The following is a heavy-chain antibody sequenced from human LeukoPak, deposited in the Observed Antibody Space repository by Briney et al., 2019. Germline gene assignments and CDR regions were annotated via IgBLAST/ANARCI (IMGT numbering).Heavy chain of an antibody. V-gene: IGHV1-18*01. CDR1: GYIFTSYG. D-gene: IGHD5-24*01. CDR3: ARDQTRRDGYNLYY. Sequence: ASVKVSCEASGYIFTSYGISWVRQAPGQGLEWMGWISAYNGDTNYVQKLHGRVTMTTDTSPSTAYMELRSLRSDDTAVYYCARDQTRRDGYNLYYWGQGTLVTVSS. J-gene: IGHJ4*02. CDR2: ISAYNGDT.